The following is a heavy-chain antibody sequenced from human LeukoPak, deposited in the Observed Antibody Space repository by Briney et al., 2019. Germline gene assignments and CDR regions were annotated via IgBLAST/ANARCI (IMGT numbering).Heavy chain of an antibody. J-gene: IGHJ6*03. CDR3: AGGYCSSTSCRGPIDYYYYYMDV. D-gene: IGHD2-2*01. V-gene: IGHV4-59*01. Sequence: MPSETLSLTCTVSGGSISSYYWSWIRQPPGKGLEWIGYIYYSGSTNYNPSLKSRVTISVDTSKNQFSLKLSSVTAADTAVYYCAGGYCSSTSCRGPIDYYYYYMDVWGKGTTVTVSS. CDR2: IYYSGST. CDR1: GGSISSYY.